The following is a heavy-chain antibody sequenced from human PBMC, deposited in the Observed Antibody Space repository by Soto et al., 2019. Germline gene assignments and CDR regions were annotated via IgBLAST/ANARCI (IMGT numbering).Heavy chain of an antibody. Sequence: PGGSLRLSCAASGFIFRDWFMSWIRQAPGKGLEWISYISKDSGRATRYADSVKGRFTISRDNAKNSLFLQMNSLRAEDTAVYYCARVVGAPNWFDPWGQGTLVTVS. J-gene: IGHJ5*02. CDR3: ARVVGAPNWFDP. CDR1: GFIFRDWF. D-gene: IGHD1-26*01. V-gene: IGHV3-11*04. CDR2: ISKDSGRAT.